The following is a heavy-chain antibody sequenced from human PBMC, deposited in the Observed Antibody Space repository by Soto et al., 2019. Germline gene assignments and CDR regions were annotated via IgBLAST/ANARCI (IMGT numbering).Heavy chain of an antibody. D-gene: IGHD2-15*01. CDR3: AKRWTSRDYYVFGMDV. Sequence: EVQLLESGGGLVQPGGSLRLSCAASGFRFSYYAMSWVRQAPGKGLEWVSGLSGSGGSTFYADSVQGRFTISRDNSKNTLYLQMNSLRAEDTAGYYCAKRWTSRDYYVFGMDVWGQGTTVTGSS. J-gene: IGHJ6*02. CDR2: LSGSGGST. V-gene: IGHV3-23*01. CDR1: GFRFSYYA.